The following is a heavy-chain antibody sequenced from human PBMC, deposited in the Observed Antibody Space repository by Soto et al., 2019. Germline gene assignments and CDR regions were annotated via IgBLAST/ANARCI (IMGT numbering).Heavy chain of an antibody. CDR3: ARDGGCSGGSCYYLIDY. V-gene: IGHV3-30-3*01. CDR1: GFTFSSYA. CDR2: ISYDGSNK. J-gene: IGHJ4*02. D-gene: IGHD2-15*01. Sequence: QVQLVESGGGVVQPGRSLRLSCAASGFTFSSYAMHWVRQAPGKGLEWVAVISYDGSNKYYADSVKGRFTISRDNSKNTLYLQMNSLRAEDTAVYYCARDGGCSGGSCYYLIDYWGQGTLVTVSS.